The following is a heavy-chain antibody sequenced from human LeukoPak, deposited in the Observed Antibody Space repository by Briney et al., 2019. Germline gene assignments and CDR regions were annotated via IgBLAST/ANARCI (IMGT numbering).Heavy chain of an antibody. J-gene: IGHJ3*02. CDR2: ISGSCGST. CDR3: AKKPLLWFGDYI. Sequence: SGRCLRLSPAASVFTFSTSVVSWVTGAPRKGLEGVSGISGSCGSTYYADAVKGRVTISRVNSKNTLYLQMNSLRVEDTAVYYCAKKPLLWFGDYIWGQGTMVTVSS. V-gene: IGHV3-23*01. CDR1: VFTFSTSV. D-gene: IGHD3-10*01.